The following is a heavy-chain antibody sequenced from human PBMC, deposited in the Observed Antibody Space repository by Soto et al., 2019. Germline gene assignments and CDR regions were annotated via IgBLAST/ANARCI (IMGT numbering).Heavy chain of an antibody. CDR1: GFTFTSHW. CDR2: INGDGSSI. CDR3: AREIIAVIGTIRWFDP. V-gene: IGHV3-74*01. Sequence: EVQLVESGGGLVQPGGSLRLSCAASGFTFTSHWMHWVRQAPGKGPVWVSRINGDGSSISYADSVKARFTISRDNAKNTLYLQMNSLRAEDTAVYYCAREIIAVIGTIRWFDPWGQGTLVTVSS. D-gene: IGHD6-13*01. J-gene: IGHJ5*02.